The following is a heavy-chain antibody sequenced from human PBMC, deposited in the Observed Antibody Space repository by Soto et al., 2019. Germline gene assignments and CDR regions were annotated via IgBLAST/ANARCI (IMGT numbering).Heavy chain of an antibody. CDR2: IISVLGRA. J-gene: IGHJ5*02. Sequence: QVQLVQSGAEVKKPGSSVRVSCKASGGSFRTYTINWVRQAPGQGLEWVGRIISVLGRANYAQKFQGRVTLTADKFTSTAYMELSSLRSDDTAVYFCARGIGAADRDGNWFDPWGQGTLVTVSS. CDR3: ARGIGAADRDGNWFDP. CDR1: GGSFRTYT. D-gene: IGHD3-16*02. V-gene: IGHV1-69*08.